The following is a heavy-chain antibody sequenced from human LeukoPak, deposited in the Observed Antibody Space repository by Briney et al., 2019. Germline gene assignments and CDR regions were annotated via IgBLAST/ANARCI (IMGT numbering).Heavy chain of an antibody. CDR2: IYYSGST. D-gene: IGHD3-10*01. V-gene: IGHV4-59*08. J-gene: IGHJ4*02. CDR1: GGSISSYY. CDR3: ASHSLTRPVDY. Sequence: KPSETLSLTCTVSGGSISSYYWSWIRQPPGKGLDGIGYIYYSGSTNYNPSLKSRVTISVDTSKNQSSLKLSAVPAADTAVYYCASHSLTRPVDYWGQGTLVTVSS.